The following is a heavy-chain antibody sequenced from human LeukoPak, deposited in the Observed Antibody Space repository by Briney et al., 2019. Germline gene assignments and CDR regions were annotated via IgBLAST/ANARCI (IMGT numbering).Heavy chain of an antibody. V-gene: IGHV3-30*04. CDR2: ISYDGSIK. Sequence: GGSLRLSCAASGFTFSSYAIHWVRQAPGKGLEWVTVISYDGSIKYYADSVRGRFTISRDNSKNTLYLQMNSLRAEDTAVYYCARDRSSSLDYWGQGTLVTVSS. CDR1: GFTFSSYA. J-gene: IGHJ4*02. D-gene: IGHD6-13*01. CDR3: ARDRSSSLDY.